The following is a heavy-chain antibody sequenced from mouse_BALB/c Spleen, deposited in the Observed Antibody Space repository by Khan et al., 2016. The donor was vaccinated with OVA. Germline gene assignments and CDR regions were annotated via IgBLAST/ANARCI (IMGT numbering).Heavy chain of an antibody. D-gene: IGHD2-10*01. V-gene: IGHV2-6-1*01. CDR2: IWSAGST. Sequence: QVQLKQSGPGLVASSQSLSITCTISGFSFTNYGIHCVRQPPGKGLEWLVVIWSAGSTSYYSALKSRLSISRDNSKSQVFLRMNSLQTDDTAMYYCARQPYFHYYIMNNWGQGTSVIVSS. CDR1: GFSFTNYG. J-gene: IGHJ4*01. CDR3: ARQPYFHYYIMNN.